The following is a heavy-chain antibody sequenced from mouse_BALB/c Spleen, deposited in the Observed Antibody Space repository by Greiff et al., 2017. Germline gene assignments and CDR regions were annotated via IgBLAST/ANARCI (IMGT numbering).Heavy chain of an antibody. CDR1: GFTFSSYT. J-gene: IGHJ4*01. CDR3: TRPPYDYDAIYYAMDY. D-gene: IGHD2-4*01. CDR2: ISSGGSYT. V-gene: IGHV5-6-4*01. Sequence: EVKLVESGGGLVKPGGSLKLSCAASGFTFSSYTMSWVRQTPEKRLEWVATISSGGSYTYYPDSVKGRFTISRDNAKNTLYLQMSSLKSEDTAMYYCTRPPYDYDAIYYAMDYWGQGTSVTVSS.